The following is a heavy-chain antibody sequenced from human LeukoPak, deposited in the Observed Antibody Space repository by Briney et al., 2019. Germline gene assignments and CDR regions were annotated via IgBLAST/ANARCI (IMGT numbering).Heavy chain of an antibody. V-gene: IGHV4-59*01. Sequence: PSETLSLTCTVSGGSISSYYWSWIRQPPGKGLEWIGYIYYSGSTNYNPSLKSRVTISVDTSKNQFSLKLSSVTAADTAVYYCARMQKTYYYDSRGPSDAFDIWGQGTMVTVSS. D-gene: IGHD3-22*01. CDR2: IYYSGST. CDR3: ARMQKTYYYDSRGPSDAFDI. CDR1: GGSISSYY. J-gene: IGHJ3*02.